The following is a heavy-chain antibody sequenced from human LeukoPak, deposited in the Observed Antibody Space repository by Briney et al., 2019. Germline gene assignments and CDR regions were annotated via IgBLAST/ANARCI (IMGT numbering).Heavy chain of an antibody. V-gene: IGHV1-69*04. D-gene: IGHD3-10*01. Sequence: SVKVSCKASGGTFSSYAISWVRQAPGQGLEWMGRIIPILGIANYAQKFQGRVTITADKSTSTAYMELSSLRSEDTAVYYCASQTSLWFGESPGYWGQGTLVTVSS. CDR2: IIPILGIA. J-gene: IGHJ4*02. CDR1: GGTFSSYA. CDR3: ASQTSLWFGESPGY.